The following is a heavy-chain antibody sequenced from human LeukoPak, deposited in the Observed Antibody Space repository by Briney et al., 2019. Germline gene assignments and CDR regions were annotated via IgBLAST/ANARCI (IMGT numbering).Heavy chain of an antibody. J-gene: IGHJ4*02. CDR3: SRVGYTYKTRAL. V-gene: IGHV3-66*01. CDR2: IYSDGRT. Sequence: PGGSLRLSCAASGLIVSNNYMFWVRQAPGKGLEWVSAIYSDGRTYYADSVRGRFTISRDISKSTLYLQMSSLRAEDTAVYFCSRVGYTYKTRALWGQGTLVTVSS. D-gene: IGHD5-18*01. CDR1: GLIVSNNY.